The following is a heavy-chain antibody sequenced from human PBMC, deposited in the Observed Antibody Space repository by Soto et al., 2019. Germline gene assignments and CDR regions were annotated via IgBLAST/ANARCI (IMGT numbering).Heavy chain of an antibody. V-gene: IGHV1-69*01. CDR3: ARETPSAAAAYFFYGLDV. Sequence: QVQLVQSGAEVKTAGSSVKVSCKVSGGTFSSYFINWVRQAPGQGLEWVGGIIPVFGSASFAEKFQGRVTITADESTSTAYMELSSLRSDDTAVYYCARETPSAAAAYFFYGLDVWGQGTTVTVPS. J-gene: IGHJ6*02. CDR1: GGTFSSYF. CDR2: IIPVFGSA. D-gene: IGHD6-13*01.